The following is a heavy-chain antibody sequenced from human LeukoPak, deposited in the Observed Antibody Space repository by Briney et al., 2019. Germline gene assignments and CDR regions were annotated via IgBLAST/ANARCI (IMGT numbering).Heavy chain of an antibody. Sequence: ASVKVSFKASGYTFTGYYMHWVRQAPGQGLEWMGWINPNSGGTNYAQKFQGRVTMTRDTSISTAYMELSRLRSDDTAVYYCARAYVWGSYRPLFDYWGQGTLVTVSS. D-gene: IGHD3-16*02. CDR1: GYTFTGYY. J-gene: IGHJ4*02. CDR3: ARAYVWGSYRPLFDY. V-gene: IGHV1-2*02. CDR2: INPNSGGT.